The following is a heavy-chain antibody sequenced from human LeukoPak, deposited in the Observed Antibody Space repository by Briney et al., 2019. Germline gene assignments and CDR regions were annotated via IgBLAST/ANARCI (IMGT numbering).Heavy chain of an antibody. D-gene: IGHD1-1*01. CDR3: ARGHWQLEV. CDR1: GFSFSECW. Sequence: GGSLRLSCEASGFSFSECWMSWVRQATGKGLEWVASTNPDGNEKYYVDSVKGRFTISRDNAKESVYLQMNRQRAEDTAVYYCARGHWQLEVWGQGTTVTVSS. CDR2: TNPDGNEK. V-gene: IGHV3-7*01. J-gene: IGHJ6*02.